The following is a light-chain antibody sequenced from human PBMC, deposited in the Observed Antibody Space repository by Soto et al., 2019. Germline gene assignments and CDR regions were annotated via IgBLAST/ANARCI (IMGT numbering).Light chain of an antibody. CDR1: QSVSNNY. CDR3: QQSYSTPPWT. CDR2: GAS. J-gene: IGKJ1*01. Sequence: EIVLTQSPGTLSLSPGERATLSCRASQSVSNNYLAWYQQKPGQAPRLLIYGASNRATGIPDRFSGSGSATEFTLTISSLQPDDFATYYCQQSYSTPPWTFGQGTKVDIK. V-gene: IGKV3-20*01.